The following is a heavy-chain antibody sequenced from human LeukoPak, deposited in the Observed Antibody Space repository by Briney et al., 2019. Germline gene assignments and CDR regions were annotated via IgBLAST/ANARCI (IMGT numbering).Heavy chain of an antibody. Sequence: GRYLRLSCAASGFTFDDYAMHWVRQAPGKGLEWVSGISWNSGSIGYADSVKGRFTISRDNAKNSLYLQMNSLRAEDMALYYCAKDATIFGVADPYYFDYWGQGTLVTVSS. CDR3: AKDATIFGVADPYYFDY. CDR2: ISWNSGSI. J-gene: IGHJ4*02. D-gene: IGHD3-3*01. CDR1: GFTFDDYA. V-gene: IGHV3-9*03.